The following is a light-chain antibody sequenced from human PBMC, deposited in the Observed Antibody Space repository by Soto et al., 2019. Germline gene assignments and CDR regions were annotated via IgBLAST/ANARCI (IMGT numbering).Light chain of an antibody. J-gene: IGKJ2*01. CDR3: QQRNSYPRT. CDR2: AAS. V-gene: IGKV1-9*01. CDR1: QGINIF. Sequence: DIQMTQSPSSLSASVVDRVTITCRASQGINIFLAWFQQKPGKAPNLLISAASTLQSGVPSRFSGSGSETEFTLTITSLQPEDSATYYCQQRNSYPRTFGQGTKVDIK.